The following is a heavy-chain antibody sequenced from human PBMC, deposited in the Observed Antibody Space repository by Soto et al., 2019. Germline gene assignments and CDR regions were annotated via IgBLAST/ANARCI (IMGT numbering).Heavy chain of an antibody. D-gene: IGHD3-9*01. J-gene: IGHJ1*01. CDR3: AKDVHYDIVTGIEYFDH. CDR1: GFTFSSYA. CDR2: ISGTGRVT. V-gene: IGHV3-23*01. Sequence: EVQLLESGGGLVQPGGSLKISCAVSGFTFSSYAMSWVSQAPGKGLEWVSGISGTGRVTNYAESVKGRFTISRDNPKNTLYREMKSLRAEDTAVYYCAKDVHYDIVTGIEYFDHWGQGTLVTVSS.